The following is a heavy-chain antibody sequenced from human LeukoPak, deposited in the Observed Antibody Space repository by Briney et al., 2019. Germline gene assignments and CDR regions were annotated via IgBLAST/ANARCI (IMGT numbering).Heavy chain of an antibody. CDR2: INGDGSST. D-gene: IGHD3-10*01. Sequence: GGSLRLSCSASGFTFSSYWMHWVRQAPGKGLVWVSRINGDGSSTSYADSVKGRFTISRDNAKNTLYLQMNSLRAEDTAVYYCARGGRAMVRGVTDWFDPWGQGTLVTVSS. J-gene: IGHJ5*02. CDR1: GFTFSSYW. V-gene: IGHV3-74*01. CDR3: ARGGRAMVRGVTDWFDP.